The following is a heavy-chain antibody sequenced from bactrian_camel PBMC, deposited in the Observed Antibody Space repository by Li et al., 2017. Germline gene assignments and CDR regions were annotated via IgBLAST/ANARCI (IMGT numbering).Heavy chain of an antibody. CDR1: SVISGLSC. CDR2: ISSDGST. V-gene: IGHV3S53*01. J-gene: IGHJ6*01. Sequence: VQLVESGGDSVQSGGSLRLSCAASSVISGLSCMGWFRQAPGKEREFVSAISSDGSTSYADSVKGRFTISQDNAKRTGYLQMNSLKPEDTAMYYCKPDPVRKGSWCFGGWGQGTQVTVS. CDR3: KPDPVRKGSWCFGG. D-gene: IGHD6*01.